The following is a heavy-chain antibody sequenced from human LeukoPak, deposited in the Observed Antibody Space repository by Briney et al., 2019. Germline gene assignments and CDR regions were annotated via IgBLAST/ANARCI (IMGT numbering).Heavy chain of an antibody. D-gene: IGHD4-17*01. CDR2: IYSGGSA. V-gene: IGHV3-53*01. J-gene: IGHJ6*03. CDR3: ARRGDPAYFYMDD. Sequence: GGSLRLSCAASGFTFSSSYMSWVRQAPGKGLEWVSVIYSGGSAYYVDSVKGRFTISRDNSKNTVYPQMNSLRVEDTAVYYCARRGDPAYFYMDDWGKGTTVTISS. CDR1: GFTFSSSY.